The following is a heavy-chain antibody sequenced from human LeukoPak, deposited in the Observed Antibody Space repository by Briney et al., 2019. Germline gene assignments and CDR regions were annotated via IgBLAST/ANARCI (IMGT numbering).Heavy chain of an antibody. D-gene: IGHD3-3*01. CDR2: IYYSGST. Sequence: PSETLSLTCTVSGGSISSYYWSWIRQPPGKGLEWIGYIYYSGSTNYNPSLKSRVTISVDTSKNQFSLKLGSVTAADTAVYYCAGHDFWSGYYIYWGQGTLVTVSS. CDR3: AGHDFWSGYYIY. CDR1: GGSISSYY. V-gene: IGHV4-59*01. J-gene: IGHJ4*02.